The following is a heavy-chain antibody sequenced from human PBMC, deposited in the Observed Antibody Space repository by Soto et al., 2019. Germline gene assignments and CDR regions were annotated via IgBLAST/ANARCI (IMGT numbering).Heavy chain of an antibody. Sequence: QVQLVQSGAEVKKPGSSVKVSCKASGGTFSIYTISWVRQAPGQGLEWMGRIIPILGIANYAQKFQGRVTITADKSTSTAYMELSRLRSEDAAVYYCARGSGGTALPDYWGQGTLVTVSS. J-gene: IGHJ4*02. V-gene: IGHV1-69*02. CDR1: GGTFSIYT. CDR2: IIPILGIA. D-gene: IGHD6-13*01. CDR3: ARGSGGTALPDY.